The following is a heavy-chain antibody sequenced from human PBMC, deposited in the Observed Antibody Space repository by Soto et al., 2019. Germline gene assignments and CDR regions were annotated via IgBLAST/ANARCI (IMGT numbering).Heavy chain of an antibody. CDR3: ASLYYDSSGYQKTPGYYYGMDV. Sequence: SQTLSLTCVISGDSVSSNLASWSWIRQSPSRGLEWLGRTYYRSKWYSYYALSVKSRITINPDTSKNQFSLHLSSVTPEDTAVYYCASLYYDSSGYQKTPGYYYGMDVWGQGTTVTVS. CDR2: TYYRSKWYS. J-gene: IGHJ6*02. D-gene: IGHD3-22*01. CDR1: GDSVSSNLAS. V-gene: IGHV6-1*01.